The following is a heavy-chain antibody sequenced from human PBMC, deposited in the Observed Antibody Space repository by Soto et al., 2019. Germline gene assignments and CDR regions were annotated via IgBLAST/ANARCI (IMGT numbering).Heavy chain of an antibody. J-gene: IGHJ5*01. D-gene: IGHD2-2*01. Sequence: SETLSLTCSVSDGSISSYSWNWIRQPAGKGLEWIGRIYTSGSTNFNPSLRSRVTMSVDTSRNQFSLNLRSVTAADTAMYYCARGLRPPSNPTNWFDSWGQGILVTVSS. CDR3: ARGLRPPSNPTNWFDS. CDR2: IYTSGST. CDR1: DGSISSYS. V-gene: IGHV4-4*07.